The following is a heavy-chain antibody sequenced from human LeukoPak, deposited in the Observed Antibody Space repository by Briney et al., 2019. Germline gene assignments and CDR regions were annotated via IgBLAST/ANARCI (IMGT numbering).Heavy chain of an antibody. CDR3: ARGGYYTLDY. Sequence: PSETLSLTCTVSGNSISSGYYWGWIRQPPGKGLEWIGYIYYSGSTNYNPSLKSRVTISVDTSKNQFSLKLSSVTAADTAVYYCARGGYYTLDYWGQGTLVTVSS. CDR2: IYYSGST. CDR1: GNSISSGYY. J-gene: IGHJ4*02. V-gene: IGHV4-61*01. D-gene: IGHD1-26*01.